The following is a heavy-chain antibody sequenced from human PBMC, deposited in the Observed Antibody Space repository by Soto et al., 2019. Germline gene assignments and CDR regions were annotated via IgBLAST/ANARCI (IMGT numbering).Heavy chain of an antibody. J-gene: IGHJ6*02. D-gene: IGHD6-13*01. CDR2: IYHSGST. V-gene: IGHV4-38-2*02. CDR3: AIDGSIEAAAHYYYYYGMDV. Sequence: SETLSLTCAVPGYSISSGDYWCWIRQPPGKGLEWIGSIYHSGSTYYNPSLKSRVTISVDTSKNQFSLKLSSVTAAETAVYYCAIDGSIEAAAHYYYYYGMDVWGQGTTVTVSS. CDR1: GYSISSGDY.